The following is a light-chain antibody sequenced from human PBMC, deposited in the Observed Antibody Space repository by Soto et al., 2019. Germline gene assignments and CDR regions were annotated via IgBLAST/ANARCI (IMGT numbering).Light chain of an antibody. CDR3: QRSYSTPV. V-gene: IGKV1-39*01. J-gene: IGKJ2*01. Sequence: DIQMTQSPSSLSASVGDRVTITCRASQSISSYLNWYQQKPGKAPKLLIYAASSLQSGVPSRFSGSGSGTDFTLTISSLHPEDFATFYCQRSYSTPVFGQGTKLEIK. CDR1: QSISSY. CDR2: AAS.